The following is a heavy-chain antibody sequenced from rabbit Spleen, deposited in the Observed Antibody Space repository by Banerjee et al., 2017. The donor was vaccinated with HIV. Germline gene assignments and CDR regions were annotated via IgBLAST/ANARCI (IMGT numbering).Heavy chain of an antibody. J-gene: IGHJ6*02. CDR1: GVSFSSSSY. D-gene: IGHD1-1*01. CDR3: ARDTSSSFSSYGMDP. V-gene: IGHV1S40*01. Sequence: QSLEESGGDLVKPGASLTLTCTASGVSFSSSSYMCWVRQAPGKGLEWIACIDSGNSGFTYFATWAKGRFTCSKTSSTTVTLQMTRLTAADTATYFCARDTSSSFSSYGMDPWGPGTLVTVS. CDR2: IDSGNSGFT.